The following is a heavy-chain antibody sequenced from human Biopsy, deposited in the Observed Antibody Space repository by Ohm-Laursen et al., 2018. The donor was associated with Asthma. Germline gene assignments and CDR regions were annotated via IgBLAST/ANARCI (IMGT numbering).Heavy chain of an antibody. CDR1: GFTLGDYW. V-gene: IGHV3-7*01. Sequence: SLRLSCAASGFTLGDYWMSWVRQVPGKGLEWVANIKHDGTEKNHVDSLKGRFTISRDSAKNSLYLQMNSLRAEDTAVYYCARDGPELPTELDYWGPGTLVTVSS. D-gene: IGHD1-14*01. J-gene: IGHJ4*02. CDR2: IKHDGTEK. CDR3: ARDGPELPTELDY.